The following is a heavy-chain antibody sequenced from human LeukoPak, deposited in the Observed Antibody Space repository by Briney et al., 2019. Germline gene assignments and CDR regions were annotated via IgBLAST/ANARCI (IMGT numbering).Heavy chain of an antibody. V-gene: IGHV3-30*04. J-gene: IGHJ1*01. CDR2: IASDGRTT. Sequence: GGSLRLSCSASGFTFKDYAMHWVRQAPGLGLEWVAVIASDGRTTYYADSVSGRFTISRDNSNNALSLQMNSLSADDTVVYYCARAAEASCSGTSCYRYFHHWGQGTLVIVSS. D-gene: IGHD2-2*01. CDR1: GFTFKDYA. CDR3: ARAAEASCSGTSCYRYFHH.